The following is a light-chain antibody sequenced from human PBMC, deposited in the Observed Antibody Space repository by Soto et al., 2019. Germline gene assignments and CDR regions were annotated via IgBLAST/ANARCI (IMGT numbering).Light chain of an antibody. Sequence: EIVMTQSPLTLPVTPGEPASISCRSSQSLLYNNTYNYLDWYVQKPGQSPQLLIYFGSNRAPGVPDRFSGSGSGTDFTLKINRVEAEDVGSYYCMQALQSLTFGQGTRREI. V-gene: IGKV2-28*01. J-gene: IGKJ5*01. CDR3: MQALQSLT. CDR1: QSLLYNNTYNY. CDR2: FGS.